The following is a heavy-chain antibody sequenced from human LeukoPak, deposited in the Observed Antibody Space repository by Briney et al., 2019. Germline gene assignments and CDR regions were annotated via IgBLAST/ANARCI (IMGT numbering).Heavy chain of an antibody. Sequence: PGRSLRLSCAASGFTFSSYAMHWVRQAPGKGLEWVANIKQDGSEKYYVDSVKGRFTISRDNAKNSLYLQMNSLRAEDTAVYYCARAELGLDYWGQGTLVTVSS. J-gene: IGHJ4*02. V-gene: IGHV3-7*01. CDR3: ARAELGLDY. CDR2: IKQDGSEK. D-gene: IGHD7-27*01. CDR1: GFTFSSYA.